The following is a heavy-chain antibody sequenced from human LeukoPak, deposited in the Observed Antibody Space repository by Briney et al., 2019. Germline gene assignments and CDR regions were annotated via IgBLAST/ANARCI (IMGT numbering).Heavy chain of an antibody. J-gene: IGHJ4*02. CDR1: GYTFTGYY. CDR3: ASQLPGYSSGWYFNY. D-gene: IGHD6-19*01. CDR2: INPNSGGT. Sequence: ASVKVSCKASGYTFTGYYMHWVRQAPGQGLEWMGWINPNSGGTNYAQKFQGRVTITADESTSTAYMELSSLRSEDTAVYYCASQLPGYSSGWYFNYWGQGTLVTVSS. V-gene: IGHV1-2*02.